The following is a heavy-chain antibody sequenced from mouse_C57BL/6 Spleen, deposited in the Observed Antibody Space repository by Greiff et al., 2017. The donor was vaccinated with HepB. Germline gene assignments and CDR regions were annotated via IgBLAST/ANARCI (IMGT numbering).Heavy chain of an antibody. Sequence: QVQLQQPGAELVKPGASVKMSCKASGYTFTSYWITWVKQRPGQGLEWIGDIYPGSGSTNYNEKFKSKATLTVDTSSSTAYMQLSSLTSEDSAVYYCARYRDGYPYFYYWGQGTTLTVSS. CDR2: IYPGSGST. D-gene: IGHD2-3*01. CDR1: GYTFTSYW. CDR3: ARYRDGYPYFYY. V-gene: IGHV1-55*01. J-gene: IGHJ2*01.